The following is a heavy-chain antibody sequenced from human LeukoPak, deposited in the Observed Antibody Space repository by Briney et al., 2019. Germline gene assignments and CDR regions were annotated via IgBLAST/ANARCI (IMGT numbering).Heavy chain of an antibody. D-gene: IGHD4-11*01. CDR3: ARAGNDYPYYFDY. V-gene: IGHV3-30*03. CDR2: LGSDGKTT. J-gene: IGHJ4*02. Sequence: AGGSLRLSCAASGFTFSTYGTHWVRQAPGKGLEWVAVLGSDGKTTYYADSVKGRFTISRDNSKNTLYLQMNSLRAEDTAVYYCARAGNDYPYYFDYWGQGTLVTVSS. CDR1: GFTFSTYG.